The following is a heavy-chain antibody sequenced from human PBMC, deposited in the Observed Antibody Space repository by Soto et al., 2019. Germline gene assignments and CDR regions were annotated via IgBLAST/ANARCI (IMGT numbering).Heavy chain of an antibody. CDR3: ARALGRDPHMVRGVRFRGWFDP. CDR1: GGSFSGYY. J-gene: IGHJ5*02. V-gene: IGHV4-34*01. Sequence: SETLSLTCAVYGGSFSGYYWSWIRQPPGKGLEWIGEINHSGSTNYNPSLKSRVTISVDTSKNQFSVKLSSVTAADTAVYYCARALGRDPHMVRGVRFRGWFDPWGQGTLVTVSS. CDR2: INHSGST. D-gene: IGHD3-10*01.